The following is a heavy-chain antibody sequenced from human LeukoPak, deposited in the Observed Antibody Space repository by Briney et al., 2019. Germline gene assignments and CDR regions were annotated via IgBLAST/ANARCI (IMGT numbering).Heavy chain of an antibody. J-gene: IGHJ4*02. CDR2: SDYSGST. V-gene: IGHV4-59*08. Sequence: SETLSLTCTVSSGSISNYYWSWIRQPPGKGLEWIGFSDYSGSTNYNPSLKSRVTISLDTSKEQIALKVSSVSAADTAVYYCARLNGGGWGQGTLVVVTS. CDR1: SGSISNYY. D-gene: IGHD2-8*01. CDR3: ARLNGGG.